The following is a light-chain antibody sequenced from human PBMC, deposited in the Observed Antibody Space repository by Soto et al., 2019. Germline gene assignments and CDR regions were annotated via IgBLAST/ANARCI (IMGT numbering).Light chain of an antibody. CDR1: RGISSY. CDR3: QQLNSYPQT. V-gene: IGKV1-9*01. Sequence: IQLTQSPSSLSSSVGDRVTITCQASRGISSYLAWYQQKPGKPPKLLVYSASTPQSGVPSRFSGSGSGPDFTLTISSLQPEDSATYFCQQLNSYPQTFGQGTRLEI. CDR2: SAS. J-gene: IGKJ5*01.